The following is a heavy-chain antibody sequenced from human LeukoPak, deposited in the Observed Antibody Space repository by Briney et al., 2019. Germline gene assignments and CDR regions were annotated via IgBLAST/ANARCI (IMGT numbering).Heavy chain of an antibody. CDR3: VRDGSGGYRNRGVFDI. Sequence: GGSLRLSCAASGFTVSNNYINWVRQAPGKGLEWVSVLYSGGGTYYADSVKGRFTISSDNSKNTLYLQMNNLRAEDTAVYYCVRDGSGGYRNRGVFDIWGQGTMVTVSS. CDR2: LYSGGGT. D-gene: IGHD5-18*01. CDR1: GFTVSNNY. J-gene: IGHJ3*02. V-gene: IGHV3-53*01.